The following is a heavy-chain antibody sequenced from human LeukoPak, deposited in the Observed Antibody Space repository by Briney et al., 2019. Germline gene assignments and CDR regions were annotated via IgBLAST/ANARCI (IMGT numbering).Heavy chain of an antibody. V-gene: IGHV1-18*01. Sequence: ASVKVSCKASGGTFSSYAISWVRQAPGQGLEWMGWISAYNGNTNYEQKLQGRVTMTTDTSTSTAYMELRSLRSDDTAVYYCARVTMRRIDYWGQGTLVTVSS. D-gene: IGHD5-24*01. CDR3: ARVTMRRIDY. CDR1: GGTFSSYA. J-gene: IGHJ4*02. CDR2: ISAYNGNT.